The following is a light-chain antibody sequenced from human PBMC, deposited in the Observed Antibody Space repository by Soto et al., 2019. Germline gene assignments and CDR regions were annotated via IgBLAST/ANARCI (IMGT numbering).Light chain of an antibody. CDR2: GAS. CDR3: QQYNTYRT. Sequence: AILLTQSPSSLSASVGDRVTITCRASHRISTYLNWYQQKPGKAPRILIYGASTLESGVSSRFSGSGSGTDFTLIISSLQPDDFATYFCQQYNTYRTFGQGTKVDIK. J-gene: IGKJ1*01. CDR1: HRISTY. V-gene: IGKV1-13*02.